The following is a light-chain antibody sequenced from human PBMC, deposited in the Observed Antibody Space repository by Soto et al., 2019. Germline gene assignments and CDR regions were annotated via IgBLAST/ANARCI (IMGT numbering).Light chain of an antibody. CDR3: LSYTGNTTPL. V-gene: IGLV2-14*03. Sequence: QSALTQPASVSGSPGQSITISCTGTSSDVGAYNFVSWYQQYPGKAPKLIIYNVSYRPSGVSNRFSGSKSGNTASLTISGLLAEDEAYYHCLSYTGNTTPLFGGGTQLTVL. J-gene: IGLJ2*01. CDR1: SSDVGAYNF. CDR2: NVS.